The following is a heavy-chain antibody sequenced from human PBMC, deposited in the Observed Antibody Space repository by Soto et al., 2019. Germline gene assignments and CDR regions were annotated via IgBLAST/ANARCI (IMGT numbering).Heavy chain of an antibody. J-gene: IGHJ6*02. CDR3: ARAYYYGSGRGRSMDV. D-gene: IGHD3-10*01. Sequence: QVQLQESGPGLVKASETLSLTCTVSGGSVSSGSYYWTWIRQPPGKGLEWIGYISYTGSTSYNPSLMSRLTVSVDTSKNQFSLKLTSVIAADTAMYYCARAYYYGSGRGRSMDVWGQGTTVTVSS. V-gene: IGHV4-61*01. CDR1: GGSVSSGSYY. CDR2: ISYTGST.